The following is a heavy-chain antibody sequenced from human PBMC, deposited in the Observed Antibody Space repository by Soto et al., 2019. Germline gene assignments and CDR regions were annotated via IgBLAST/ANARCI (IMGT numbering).Heavy chain of an antibody. CDR2: ISGGGGAK. CDR1: GFTFNSYF. CDR3: AKSLTASNFRLDV. Sequence: PGGSLRLSCTASGFTFNSYFMSWVRQAPGEGLEWISAISGGGGAKYYSDSVKGRFTISRDNSNNTLYLRMNSLRADDTAVYYCAKSLTASNFRLDVWGHGTRVTVS. V-gene: IGHV3-23*01. J-gene: IGHJ6*02. D-gene: IGHD7-27*01.